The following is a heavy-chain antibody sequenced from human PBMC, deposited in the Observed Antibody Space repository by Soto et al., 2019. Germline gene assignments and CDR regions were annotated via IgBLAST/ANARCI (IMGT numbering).Heavy chain of an antibody. V-gene: IGHV3-7*01. CDR2: IKQDGSEK. CDR3: ARDPNIVLVPAALRSYYYYYGMDV. D-gene: IGHD2-2*01. Sequence: GALRLSCAASGFTFSSYWMSWVRQAPGKGLEWVANIKQDGSEKYYVDSVKGRFTISRDNAKNSLYLQMNSLRAEDTAVYYCARDPNIVLVPAALRSYYYYYGMDVWGQGTTVTVSS. J-gene: IGHJ6*02. CDR1: GFTFSSYW.